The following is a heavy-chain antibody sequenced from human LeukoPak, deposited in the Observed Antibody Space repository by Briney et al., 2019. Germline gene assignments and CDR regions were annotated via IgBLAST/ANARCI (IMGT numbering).Heavy chain of an antibody. CDR3: ARGRYSGSDSGYYYYYYMDV. CDR1: GYTFTSYD. D-gene: IGHD1-26*01. Sequence: ASVKVSCKASGYTFTSYDIKWVRHATRQRLERIGWIKPNSGNTGYEQKFQGRVTMTRNTSISTAYMELSSLRSEDTAVYYCARGRYSGSDSGYYYYYYMDVWGKGTTVTVS. V-gene: IGHV1-8*01. J-gene: IGHJ6*03. CDR2: IKPNSGNT.